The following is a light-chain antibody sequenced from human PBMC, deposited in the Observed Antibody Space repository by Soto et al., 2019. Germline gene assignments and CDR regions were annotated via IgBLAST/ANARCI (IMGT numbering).Light chain of an antibody. Sequence: QSALTQPASVSGSPGQSITISCTGTSSDVGSYNLVSWYQQHPGKAPKLMIYEGSKRPSGVSNRFSGSESGNTASLTISGLQAEDEADYYCCSYAGSLVVFGGGTKLTVL. J-gene: IGLJ2*01. CDR1: SSDVGSYNL. CDR2: EGS. V-gene: IGLV2-23*01. CDR3: CSYAGSLVV.